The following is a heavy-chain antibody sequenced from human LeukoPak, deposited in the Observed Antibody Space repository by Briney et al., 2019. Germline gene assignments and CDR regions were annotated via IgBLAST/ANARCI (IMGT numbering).Heavy chain of an antibody. CDR3: AKWARISIFGVVTDYYYHYMDV. CDR2: INNSGRST. V-gene: IGHV3-23*01. Sequence: GGSLRLSCVASGYTFSIHAMGWVRQAPGKGLEWVSTINNSGRSTYHAVKGRFTISRDNSKNTVYLQMNSLSAEDTDVYYCAKWARISIFGVVTDYYYHYMDVWGKGTTVTVSS. CDR1: GYTFSIHA. J-gene: IGHJ6*03. D-gene: IGHD3-3*01.